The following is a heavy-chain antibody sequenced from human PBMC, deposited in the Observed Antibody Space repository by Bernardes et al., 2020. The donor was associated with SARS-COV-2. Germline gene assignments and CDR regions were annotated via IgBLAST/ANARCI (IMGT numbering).Heavy chain of an antibody. J-gene: IGHJ4*02. Sequence: GSLRLSCTASGFTFGDYAMSWVRQAPGKGLEWVGFIRSKPYGGTTEYAASVKGRFTISRDDSKSIAYLQMNSLKTEDTAVYYCTRGYYDFWSGYSPFDYWGQGTLVTVSS. CDR2: IRSKPYGGTT. CDR1: GFTFGDYA. D-gene: IGHD3-3*01. CDR3: TRGYYDFWSGYSPFDY. V-gene: IGHV3-49*04.